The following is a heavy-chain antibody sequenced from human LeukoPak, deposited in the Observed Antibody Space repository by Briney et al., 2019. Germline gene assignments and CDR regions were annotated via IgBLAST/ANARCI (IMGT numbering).Heavy chain of an antibody. CDR1: GYTFTSYG. D-gene: IGHD3-22*01. CDR2: ISAYNGNT. Sequence: GASVKVSCKASGYTFTSYGISWVRQAPGQGLEWMGWISAYNGNTNYAQKLQGRVTMTTDTSTSTAYMELRSLRSDDTAVYYCARDHGDSSPPDYYYYYGMDVWGQGTTVTVSS. CDR3: ARDHGDSSPPDYYYYYGMDV. J-gene: IGHJ6*02. V-gene: IGHV1-18*01.